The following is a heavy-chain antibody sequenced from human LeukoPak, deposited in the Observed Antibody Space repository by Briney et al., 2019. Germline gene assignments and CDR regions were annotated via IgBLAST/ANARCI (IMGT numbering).Heavy chain of an antibody. J-gene: IGHJ4*02. CDR2: IYHSGST. D-gene: IGHD1-26*01. CDR3: AYHPATYYFDY. CDR1: GGSISSSNW. Sequence: SETLSLTCAVSGGSISSSNWWSWVRQPPGKGLERIGEIYHSGSTNYNPSLKSRVTISVDKSKNQFSLKLSSVTAADTAVYYCAYHPATYYFDYWGQGTLVTVSS. V-gene: IGHV4-4*02.